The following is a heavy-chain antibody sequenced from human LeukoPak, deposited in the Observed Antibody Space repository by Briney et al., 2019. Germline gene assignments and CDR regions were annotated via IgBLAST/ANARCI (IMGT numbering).Heavy chain of an antibody. Sequence: SVKVSCKASGGTFSSYAISWVRQAPGQGLEWMGGIIPIFSTANYAQKFQGRVTITADKSTSTAYMELSSLRSEDTAVYYCAASPLTYGSGSYDYYFDYWGQGTLVTVSS. CDR2: IIPIFSTA. V-gene: IGHV1-69*06. J-gene: IGHJ4*02. CDR3: AASPLTYGSGSYDYYFDY. D-gene: IGHD3-10*01. CDR1: GGTFSSYA.